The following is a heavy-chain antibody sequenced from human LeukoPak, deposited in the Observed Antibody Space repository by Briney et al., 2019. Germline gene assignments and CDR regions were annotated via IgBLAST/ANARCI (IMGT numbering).Heavy chain of an antibody. D-gene: IGHD6-19*01. CDR1: GFTFSSYG. CDR3: AKDRGAVAGIDY. J-gene: IGHJ4*02. CDR2: IWYDGSNK. Sequence: GRSLRLSCAASGFTFSSYGMHWVRQAPGKGLEWVAVIWYDGSNKYYADSVKGRFTISRDNSKNTLYLQMNSLRAEDTAVYYCAKDRGAVAGIDYWGQGTLVIVSS. V-gene: IGHV3-33*06.